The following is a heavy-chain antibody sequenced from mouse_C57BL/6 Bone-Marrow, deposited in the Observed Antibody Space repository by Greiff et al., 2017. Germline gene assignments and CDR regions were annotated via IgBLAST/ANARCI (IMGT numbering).Heavy chain of an antibody. J-gene: IGHJ1*03. CDR1: GYTFTSYW. Sequence: VQLQQPGAELVRPGTSVKLSCKASGYTFTSYWMHWVKQRPGQGLEWIGVIDPSDSYTNYNQKFKGKATLTVDTSTGTDYMQLSSLTSEDSAVYYWAREGYDYGDVWGTGTTVTVSS. CDR2: IDPSDSYT. D-gene: IGHD2-4*01. V-gene: IGHV1-59*01. CDR3: AREGYDYGDV.